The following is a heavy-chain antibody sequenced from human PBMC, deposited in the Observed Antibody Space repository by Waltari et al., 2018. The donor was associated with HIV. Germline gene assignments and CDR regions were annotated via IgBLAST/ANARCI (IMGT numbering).Heavy chain of an antibody. CDR3: AGMKRSYGSVQSRYFYFGMDV. CDR2: LSTGGTT. V-gene: IGHV3-66*01. J-gene: IGHJ6*02. Sequence: EVQLGESGGGLVHPVGSLRISCAASGLSVSDNYIGWVRLAPGKGLLGVSFLSTGGTTQYVDSVKGRFSIFRDDSKNSLYLQMNILRVDDAAIYYCAGMKRSYGSVQSRYFYFGMDVWGQGTTGIISS. CDR1: GLSVSDNY. D-gene: IGHD3-10*01.